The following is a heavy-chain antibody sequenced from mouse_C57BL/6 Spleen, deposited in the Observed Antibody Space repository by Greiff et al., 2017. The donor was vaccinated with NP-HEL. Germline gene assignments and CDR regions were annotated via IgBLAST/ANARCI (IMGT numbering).Heavy chain of an antibody. D-gene: IGHD1-1*01. V-gene: IGHV1-64*01. CDR1: GYTFTSYW. J-gene: IGHJ1*03. CDR2: IHPNSGST. Sequence: QVQLKQPGAELVKPGASVKLSCKASGYTFTSYWMHWVKQRPGQGLEWIGMIHPNSGSTNYNEKFKSKATLTVDKSSSTAYMQLSSLTSEDSAVYYCARGLLRYHFDVWGTGTTVTVSS. CDR3: ARGLLRYHFDV.